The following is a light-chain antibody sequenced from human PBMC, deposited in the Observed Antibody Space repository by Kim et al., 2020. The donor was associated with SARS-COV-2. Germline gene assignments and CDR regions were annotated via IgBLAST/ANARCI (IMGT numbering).Light chain of an antibody. Sequence: DIQMTQSPSSLSASVGDRVTITCRTSQDISSCLDWYHLKPGRAPKFLIYAASSLQSGVPSRFSGSGSGTDFTLTISSLQPEDFATYYCKQYDSYPRTFGQGTKVDIK. J-gene: IGKJ1*01. V-gene: IGKV1D-16*01. CDR2: AAS. CDR1: QDISSC. CDR3: KQYDSYPRT.